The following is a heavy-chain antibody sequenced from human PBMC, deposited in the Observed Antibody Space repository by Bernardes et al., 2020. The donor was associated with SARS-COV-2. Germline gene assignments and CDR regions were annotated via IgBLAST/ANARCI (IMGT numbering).Heavy chain of an antibody. CDR3: ARGKKLANYYYYYGLDV. CDR2: ISNDKSNK. D-gene: IGHD6-13*01. V-gene: IGHV3-30-3*01. Sequence: GGSLRLSCAVSGFTFSSYAMHWVRQAPGKGLEWVAVISNDKSNKYYADSVKGRFTISRDNSKNTLYLQMNSLSAEDTAVFYCARGKKLANYYYYYGLDVWGQGTTVTVSS. CDR1: GFTFSSYA. J-gene: IGHJ6*02.